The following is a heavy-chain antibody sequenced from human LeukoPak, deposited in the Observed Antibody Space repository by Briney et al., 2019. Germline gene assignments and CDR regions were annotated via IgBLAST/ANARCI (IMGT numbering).Heavy chain of an antibody. CDR1: GLTFSNYA. Sequence: GGSLSLSCAPSGLTFSNYAMSGVPEAPGKGLEWGSALCGSSDSTYYADSVKGRFTISRDKSKNALYLQMNSVRAEDTAVYYCAKDSRYSGYYHFDCWGQGTLVTVSS. V-gene: IGHV3-23*01. CDR2: LCGSSDST. CDR3: AKDSRYSGYYHFDC. D-gene: IGHD5-12*01. J-gene: IGHJ4*02.